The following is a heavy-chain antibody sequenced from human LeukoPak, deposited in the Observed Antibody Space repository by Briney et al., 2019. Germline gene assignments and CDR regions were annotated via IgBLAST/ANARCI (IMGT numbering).Heavy chain of an antibody. Sequence: PGGSLRLSCAASGFTFSSYAMSWVRQAPGKGLEWVSTMSGNGGSTFYADSVKGRFTISRDNSKNTLYLQMKSLRAEDTAVYYCAKAHNSGYYVVGCVDYWGQGTLVTVSS. D-gene: IGHD3-22*01. CDR1: GFTFSSYA. V-gene: IGHV3-23*01. CDR2: MSGNGGST. J-gene: IGHJ4*02. CDR3: AKAHNSGYYVVGCVDY.